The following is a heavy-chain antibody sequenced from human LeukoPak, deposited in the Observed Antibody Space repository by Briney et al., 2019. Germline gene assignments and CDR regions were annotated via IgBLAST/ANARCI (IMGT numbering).Heavy chain of an antibody. V-gene: IGHV3-48*03. J-gene: IGHJ4*02. Sequence: GGSLRLSCAASGFTFSSYEMNWVRQAPGKGLEWVSYISSSGSTIYYAGSVKGRFTISRDNAKNSLYLQMNSLRAEDTAVYYCARNWLVPLDYWGQGTLVTVSS. CDR3: ARNWLVPLDY. CDR1: GFTFSSYE. D-gene: IGHD6-19*01. CDR2: ISSSGSTI.